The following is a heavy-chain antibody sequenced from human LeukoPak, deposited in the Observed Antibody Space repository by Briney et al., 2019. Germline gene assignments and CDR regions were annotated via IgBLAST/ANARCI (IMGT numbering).Heavy chain of an antibody. CDR1: GFSFNSYA. Sequence: GSLRLSCAASGFSFNSYAMQWVRQAPGKGLEYVSGISSDGDSTYYANSVKGRFIISRDNSKNMLYLQMGSLRVEDMALYYCARADCSSSSCYTVAYWGQGTLVTVSS. V-gene: IGHV3-64*01. CDR2: ISSDGDST. J-gene: IGHJ4*02. CDR3: ARADCSSSSCYTVAY. D-gene: IGHD2-2*02.